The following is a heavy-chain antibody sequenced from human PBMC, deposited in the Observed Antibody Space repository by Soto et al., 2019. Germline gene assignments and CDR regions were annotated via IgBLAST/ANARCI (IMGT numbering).Heavy chain of an antibody. V-gene: IGHV4-59*01. CDR2: IYYSGST. CDR1: GGSISSYY. Sequence: LSLTCTVSGGSISSYYWSWIRQPPGKGLEWIGYIYYSGSTNYNPSLKSRVTISVDTSKNQFSLKLSSVTAADTAVYYCARDVPYCSSTSCYYYYYYGMDVWGQGTTVTVSS. D-gene: IGHD2-2*01. J-gene: IGHJ6*02. CDR3: ARDVPYCSSTSCYYYYYYGMDV.